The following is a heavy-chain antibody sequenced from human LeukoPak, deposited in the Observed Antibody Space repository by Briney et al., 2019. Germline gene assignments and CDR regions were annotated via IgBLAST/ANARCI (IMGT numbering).Heavy chain of an antibody. CDR3: AHSYGYYYDSSGFHYGMDV. CDR2: IYYSGST. J-gene: IGHJ6*02. D-gene: IGHD3-22*01. V-gene: IGHV4-31*03. Sequence: SETLSLTCTVSGGSISSGGYYWSWLRQHPGKGLEWIGCIYYSGSTYYNPSLKSRVTISVDTSKNQFSLKLSSVTAADTAVYYCAHSYGYYYDSSGFHYGMDVWGQGTTVTVSS. CDR1: GGSISSGGYY.